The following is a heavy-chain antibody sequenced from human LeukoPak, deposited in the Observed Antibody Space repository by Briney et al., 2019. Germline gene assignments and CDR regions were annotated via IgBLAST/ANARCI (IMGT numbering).Heavy chain of an antibody. Sequence: PSQTLSLTCTVSGGSISSGGYYWSWIRQPPGKGLEWIGSIYHSGSTYYNPSLKSRVTISVDTSKNQFSLKLSSVTAADTAVYYCARPRGSCSGGSCYYYYFDYWGQGTLVTVSS. CDR2: IYHSGST. D-gene: IGHD2-15*01. CDR3: ARPRGSCSGGSCYYYYFDY. J-gene: IGHJ4*02. CDR1: GGSISSGGYY. V-gene: IGHV4-30-2*03.